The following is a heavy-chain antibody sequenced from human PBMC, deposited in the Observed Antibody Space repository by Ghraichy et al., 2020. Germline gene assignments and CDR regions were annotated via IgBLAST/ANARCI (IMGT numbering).Heavy chain of an antibody. CDR3: ARIGPALAY. V-gene: IGHV3-30*04. CDR2: ISYDGSDK. J-gene: IGHJ4*02. CDR1: GFTFSSYA. Sequence: GGSLRLSCAASGFTFSSYALHWVRQAPGKGLEWVAVISYDGSDKYYADSVKGRFTISRDNSKNTLYLQMNSLRVEDTAVYYCARIGPALAYWGQGTLVTVSS. D-gene: IGHD3-10*01.